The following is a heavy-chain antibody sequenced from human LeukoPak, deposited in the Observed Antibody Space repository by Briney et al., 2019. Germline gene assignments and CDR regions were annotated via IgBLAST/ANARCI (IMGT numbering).Heavy chain of an antibody. D-gene: IGHD3-16*02. V-gene: IGHV3-23*01. Sequence: GGPLRLSCQPPGSTFSTKAMTWVRQAPGKGLKWVPAFSGSGGSTYYADSVKGRFTISRDNSKNTLYLQMNSLRAEDTAVYYCAKDLGGSPLSPADYWGQGTLVTVSS. J-gene: IGHJ4*02. CDR3: AKDLGGSPLSPADY. CDR2: FSGSGGST. CDR1: GSTFSTKA.